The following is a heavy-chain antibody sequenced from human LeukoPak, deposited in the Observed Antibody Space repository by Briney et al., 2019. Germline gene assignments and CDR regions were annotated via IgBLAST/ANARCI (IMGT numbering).Heavy chain of an antibody. CDR2: MNPNSGNT. CDR1: GYSFSDYY. J-gene: IGHJ5*02. CDR3: ARAPWYDP. V-gene: IGHV1-8*01. Sequence: ASVKVSCKASGYSFSDYYIHWVRQAPGQGLEWMGWMNPNSGNTGYAQKFQGRVTMTRNTSISTAYMELSSLRSEDTAVYYCARAPWYDPWGQGTLVTVSS.